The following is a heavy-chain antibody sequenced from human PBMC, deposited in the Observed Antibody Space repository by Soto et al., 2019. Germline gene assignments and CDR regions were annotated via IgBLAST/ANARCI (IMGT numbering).Heavy chain of an antibody. Sequence: QALSLTCSLSVDSDSSYSAASYRIRQTPSRGLEWLGRTYYRSKWYNDYAVSVKSRITINPDTSKNQFSLQLNSVTPEDTAVYYCAGDCSGGSCYSFDYWGQGTLVTVSS. CDR1: VDSDSSYSAA. J-gene: IGHJ4*02. D-gene: IGHD2-15*01. CDR3: AGDCSGGSCYSFDY. CDR2: TYYRSKWYN. V-gene: IGHV6-1*01.